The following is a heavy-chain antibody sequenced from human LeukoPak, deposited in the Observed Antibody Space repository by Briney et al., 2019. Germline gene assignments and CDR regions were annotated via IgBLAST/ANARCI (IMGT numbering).Heavy chain of an antibody. CDR2: INRGGST. CDR1: GGSFSDYY. V-gene: IGHV4-34*01. D-gene: IGHD6-19*01. Sequence: PSETLSLTCAVYGGSFSDYYWNWIRQPPGKGLEWIGEINRGGSTSYTSSLKSRVTISVNTSKNQFSLKLSSVTAADTAVYYCAREAAVAKRGDYFDSWGQGTLVTVSS. J-gene: IGHJ4*02. CDR3: AREAAVAKRGDYFDS.